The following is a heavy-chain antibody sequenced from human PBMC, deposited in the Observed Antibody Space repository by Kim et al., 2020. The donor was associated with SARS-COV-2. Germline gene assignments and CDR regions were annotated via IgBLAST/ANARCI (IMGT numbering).Heavy chain of an antibody. CDR2: ISGSGGST. Sequence: GGSLRLSCAASGFTFSSYAMSWVRQAPGKGLEWVSAISGSGGSTYYADSVKGRFTISRDNSKNTLYLQMNSLRAEDTAVYYCAKDQWDIVVVFEVGYYYGMDVWVQGTTVTVSS. CDR3: AKDQWDIVVVFEVGYYYGMDV. CDR1: GFTFSSYA. V-gene: IGHV3-23*01. J-gene: IGHJ6*02. D-gene: IGHD2-15*01.